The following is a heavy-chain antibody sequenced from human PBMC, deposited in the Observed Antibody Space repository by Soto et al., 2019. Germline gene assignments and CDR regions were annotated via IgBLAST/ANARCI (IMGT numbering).Heavy chain of an antibody. V-gene: IGHV3-11*01. CDR2: ITSSGSTI. D-gene: IGHD6-13*01. Sequence: QVQLVESGGGLVKPGGSLRLSCAASGFTFSDYYMSWIRQAPGKGLEWVSDITSSGSTIYYADSVKGRFTIARDNAKNSLYRQMNSLRAEDTAVYYCARAKMRVAAAGRGLDYWCQGTLVTVSS. CDR3: ARAKMRVAAAGRGLDY. CDR1: GFTFSDYY. J-gene: IGHJ4*02.